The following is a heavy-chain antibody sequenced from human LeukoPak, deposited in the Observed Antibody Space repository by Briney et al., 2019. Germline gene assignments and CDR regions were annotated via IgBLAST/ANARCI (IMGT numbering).Heavy chain of an antibody. CDR1: GYSISSGYY. D-gene: IGHD3-10*01. Sequence: PSETLSLTCAVSGYSISSGYYWGWIRQPPGKGLEWIGSIYHSGSTYYNPSLKSRVTISVDTSKNQFSLELSSVTAADTAVYYCARDDVVRGVITYYYGMDVWGKGTTVTVSS. V-gene: IGHV4-38-2*02. CDR3: ARDDVVRGVITYYYGMDV. J-gene: IGHJ6*04. CDR2: IYHSGST.